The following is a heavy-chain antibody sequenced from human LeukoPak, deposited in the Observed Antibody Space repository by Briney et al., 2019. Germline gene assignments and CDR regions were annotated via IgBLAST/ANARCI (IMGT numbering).Heavy chain of an antibody. CDR3: ARGYSNYAP. V-gene: IGHV4-34*01. D-gene: IGHD4-11*01. CDR1: GGSFSGYY. CDR2: INHSGST. J-gene: IGHJ5*02. Sequence: SETLSLTCAVYGGSFSGYYWSWIRQPPGKGLEWIGEINHSGSTNYNPSLKSRVTISVDTSKNQFSLKLSSVTAADTAVCYCARGYSNYAPWGQGTLVTVSS.